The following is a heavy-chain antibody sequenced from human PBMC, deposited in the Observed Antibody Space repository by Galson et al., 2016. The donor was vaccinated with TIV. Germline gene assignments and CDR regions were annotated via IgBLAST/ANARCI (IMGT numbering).Heavy chain of an antibody. CDR1: GFTFSIFA. CDR3: TKVPSSGFSYYYGLDV. Sequence: LRLSCAASGFTFSIFAMSWVRQAPGKGLEWVSAISLSGGRTYYADSVKGRFTFSRDNSKNTLYLQMNSLRAEDTAVYYCTKVPSSGFSYYYGLDVWGQGTTVTVSS. CDR2: ISLSGGRT. D-gene: IGHD3-22*01. V-gene: IGHV3-23*01. J-gene: IGHJ6*02.